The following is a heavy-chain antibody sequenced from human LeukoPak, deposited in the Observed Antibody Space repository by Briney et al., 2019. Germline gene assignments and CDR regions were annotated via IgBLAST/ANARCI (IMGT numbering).Heavy chain of an antibody. J-gene: IGHJ5*02. CDR2: MNANSGGT. CDR1: GYTLTGYY. V-gene: IGHV1-2*02. CDR3: ARDKLGLGELSLYDQ. Sequence: ASVKVSCKASGYTLTGYYMHWVRQAPGQGLEWMGWMNANSGGTKYAQNFEGRVTMTRDTSNSTAYMELRRLRSDDTAMYYCARDKLGLGELSLYDQWGQGTLVTVFS. D-gene: IGHD3-16*02.